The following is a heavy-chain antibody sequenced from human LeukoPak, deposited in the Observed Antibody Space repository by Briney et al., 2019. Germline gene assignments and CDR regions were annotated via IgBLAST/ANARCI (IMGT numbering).Heavy chain of an antibody. Sequence: GSLRLSCAASGFTFSSYAMSWIRQPPGKGLEWIGEINHSGSTNYNPSLKSRVTISVDTSKNQFSLKLSSVTAADTAVYYCARTPRSYYYYYGMDVWGQGTTVTVSS. CDR3: ARTPRSYYYYYGMDV. CDR1: GFTFSSYA. V-gene: IGHV4-34*01. J-gene: IGHJ6*02. CDR2: INHSGST. D-gene: IGHD2-15*01.